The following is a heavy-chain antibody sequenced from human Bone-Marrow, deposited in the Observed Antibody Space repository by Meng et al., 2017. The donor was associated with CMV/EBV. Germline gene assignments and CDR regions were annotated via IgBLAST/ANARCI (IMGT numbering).Heavy chain of an antibody. CDR3: AVSPRMVYAGYWFDP. Sequence: QLQVQECGPGLVKPSETLTLTCTGSGGSISSSSYYWGWIRQPTGKGLDWIGSIYYSGSTYYNLSLKSRVTISVDTSKNQFSLKLSSVTAADTAVYYCAVSPRMVYAGYWFDPWGQGTLVTVSS. D-gene: IGHD2-8*01. V-gene: IGHV4-39*07. CDR2: IYYSGST. J-gene: IGHJ5*02. CDR1: GGSISSSSYY.